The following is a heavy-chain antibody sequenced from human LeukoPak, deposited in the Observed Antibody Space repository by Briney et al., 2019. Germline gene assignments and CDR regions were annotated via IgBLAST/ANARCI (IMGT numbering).Heavy chain of an antibody. Sequence: SETLSLTCTGSGGSISSSSYYWGWIRQPPGKGLEWFGSIYYSGSTYYNPSLKSRVTISVDTSKKQFSLKLSSVTVADTAVYYCARKNGDPSYYYHGMDVWGKGTTVTVSS. D-gene: IGHD4-17*01. CDR3: ARKNGDPSYYYHGMDV. CDR2: IYYSGST. CDR1: GGSISSSSYY. J-gene: IGHJ6*04. V-gene: IGHV4-39*01.